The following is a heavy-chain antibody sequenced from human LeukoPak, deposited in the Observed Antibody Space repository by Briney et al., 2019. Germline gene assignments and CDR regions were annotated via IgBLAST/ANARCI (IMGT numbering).Heavy chain of an antibody. D-gene: IGHD3-3*01. CDR2: LSGNGLDT. CDR3: AKDTVRYYDLWGGDFDY. V-gene: IGHV3-23*01. Sequence: GGSLRLSCVGSGFTFSDYWMSWVRQAPGKGLEWVSGLSGNGLDTYYADSVKGRFTISRDNYKKTLFLNMNRLRAEDTAIYYCAKDTVRYYDLWGGDFDYWGQGALVTVSS. J-gene: IGHJ4*02. CDR1: GFTFSDYW.